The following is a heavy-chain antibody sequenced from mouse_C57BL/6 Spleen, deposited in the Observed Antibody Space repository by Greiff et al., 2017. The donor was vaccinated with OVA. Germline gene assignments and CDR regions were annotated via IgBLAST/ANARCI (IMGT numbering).Heavy chain of an antibody. CDR2: INPSSGYT. J-gene: IGHJ1*03. D-gene: IGHD1-1*01. CDR3: ARSTVVSWYFDV. CDR1: GYTFTSYT. V-gene: IGHV1-4*01. Sequence: VQLQQSGAELARPGASVKMSCKASGYTFTSYTMHWVKQRPGQGLEWIGYINPSSGYTKYNQKFKDKATLTADKSSSTAYMQLSSLTSEDSAVYYCARSTVVSWYFDVWGTGTTVTVSS.